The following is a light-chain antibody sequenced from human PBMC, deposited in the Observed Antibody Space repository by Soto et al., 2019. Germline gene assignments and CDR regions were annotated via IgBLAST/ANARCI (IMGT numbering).Light chain of an antibody. CDR1: QDISTH. Sequence: IQLTQSPSSLSASVGDRFTISCRASQDISTHLAWFAQKPGRXPQXXIYAASTLHSGVPSRFSGSGSGTDGTITISSLQPEDCDTYDGQHLNTYPITFGPGTRLEIK. CDR2: AAS. CDR3: QHLNTYPIT. J-gene: IGKJ5*01. V-gene: IGKV1-9*01.